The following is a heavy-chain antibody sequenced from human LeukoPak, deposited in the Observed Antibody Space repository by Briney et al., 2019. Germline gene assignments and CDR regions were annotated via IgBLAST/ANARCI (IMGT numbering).Heavy chain of an antibody. CDR3: ARVVQLWRSYYFDY. CDR1: GGSISSSSYY. CDR2: IYYSGST. V-gene: IGHV4-39*01. D-gene: IGHD1-1*01. J-gene: IGHJ4*02. Sequence: SETLSLTCTVSGGSISSSSYYWGWIRQPPGKGLEWIGSIYYSGSTYYNPSLKSRVTISVDTSKNQFSLKLSSVTAADTAVYYCARVVQLWRSYYFDYWGQGTLVTVSS.